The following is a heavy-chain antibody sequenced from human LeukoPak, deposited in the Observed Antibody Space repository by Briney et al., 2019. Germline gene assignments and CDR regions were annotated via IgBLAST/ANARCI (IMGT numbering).Heavy chain of an antibody. J-gene: IGHJ4*02. Sequence: PSETLSLTCTVSSGSISSYYWSWIRQPPGKGLEWIGYIYYSGRTNYNPSLKSRVTISVDTSKNQFSLKLSSVTAADTAVYYCAREYHDSSGYFSVYYFDYWGQGTLVTVSS. CDR2: IYYSGRT. CDR3: AREYHDSSGYFSVYYFDY. D-gene: IGHD3-22*01. V-gene: IGHV4-59*01. CDR1: SGSISSYY.